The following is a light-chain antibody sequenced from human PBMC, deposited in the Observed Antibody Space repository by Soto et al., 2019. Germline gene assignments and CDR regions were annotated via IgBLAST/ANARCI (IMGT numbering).Light chain of an antibody. J-gene: IGKJ1*01. CDR1: QSVSSNF. CDR3: HQYGSSPAT. CDR2: GAS. Sequence: EIALTQSPGSLSLSPGERAALSWRASQSVSSNFLAWYQQKPGQAPRLLIYGASSRATAIPDRFSGSGSGTDFTLTISRLEPEDFAVYYCHQYGSSPATFGQGTKVDIK. V-gene: IGKV3-20*01.